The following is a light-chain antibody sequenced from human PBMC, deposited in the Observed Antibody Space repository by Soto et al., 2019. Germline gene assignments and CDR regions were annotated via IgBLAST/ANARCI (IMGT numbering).Light chain of an antibody. Sequence: EIVLTQSPATLSLSPGERATLSCRASQSVSSYLAWYQQKPGQAPRLLIYDASNRATGIPAWCSGGGSGTDFTLTISCLEPDDFAVYYWQQRSNWRFTFGPGTRVDIK. CDR3: QQRSNWRFT. CDR1: QSVSSY. CDR2: DAS. J-gene: IGKJ3*01. V-gene: IGKV3-11*01.